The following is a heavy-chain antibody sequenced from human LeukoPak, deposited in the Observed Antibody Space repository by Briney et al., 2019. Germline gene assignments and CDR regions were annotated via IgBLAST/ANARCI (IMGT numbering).Heavy chain of an antibody. V-gene: IGHV3-7*01. CDR3: AREGDYYDSSGYQFFDY. Sequence: PTGGSLRLSCAASGFTFSSYWMTWVRQAPGKGLEWVANIKQDGSEKYYVDSVKGRFTISRDNAKNSLYLQMNSLRAEDTAVYYCAREGDYYDSSGYQFFDYWGQGTLVTVSS. D-gene: IGHD3-22*01. J-gene: IGHJ4*02. CDR1: GFTFSSYW. CDR2: IKQDGSEK.